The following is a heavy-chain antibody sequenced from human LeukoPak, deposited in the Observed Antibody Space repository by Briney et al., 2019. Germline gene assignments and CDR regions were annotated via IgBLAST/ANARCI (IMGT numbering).Heavy chain of an antibody. CDR2: INSDGSST. CDR3: ARDLNWETY. Sequence: GGSLRLSCTASGFTFSSSWMHWVRQAPGKGLMWVSRINSDGSSTIYADSVRGRFTISRDNAKNSLYLQMNSLRAEDTAVYYCARDLNWETYWGQGTLVSVSS. V-gene: IGHV3-74*01. D-gene: IGHD7-27*01. J-gene: IGHJ4*02. CDR1: GFTFSSSW.